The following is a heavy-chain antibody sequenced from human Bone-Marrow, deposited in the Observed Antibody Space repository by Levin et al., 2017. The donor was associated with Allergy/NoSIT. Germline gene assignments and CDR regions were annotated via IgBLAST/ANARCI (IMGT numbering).Heavy chain of an antibody. CDR1: GGSISSSSYY. CDR2: IYYSGST. CDR3: ARVTYSSSWYEGCYYYYMDV. J-gene: IGHJ6*03. D-gene: IGHD6-13*01. Sequence: RSQTLSLTCTVSGGSISSSSYYWGWIRQPPGKGLEWIGSIYYSGSTYYNPSLKSRVTISVDTSKNQFSLKLSSVTAADTAVYYCARVTYSSSWYEGCYYYYMDVWGKGTTVTVSS. V-gene: IGHV4-39*01.